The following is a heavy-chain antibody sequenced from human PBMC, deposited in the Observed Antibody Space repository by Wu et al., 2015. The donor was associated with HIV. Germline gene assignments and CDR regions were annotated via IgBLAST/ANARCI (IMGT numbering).Heavy chain of an antibody. CDR1: YILTTYP. Sequence: LVQSGPEAKRPGASVKVSCKASYILTTYPIAWVRQAPGQGLEWVGWINPERGATEYAKKFQGRVTMSTDTSTNTAYMDLKNLKSDDTAVFYCVRGLYGGSPYNYFDPWGRGNPGHRLL. J-gene: IGHJ5*02. D-gene: IGHD1-26*01. CDR2: INPERGAT. V-gene: IGHV1-2*02. CDR3: VRGLYGGSPYNYFDP.